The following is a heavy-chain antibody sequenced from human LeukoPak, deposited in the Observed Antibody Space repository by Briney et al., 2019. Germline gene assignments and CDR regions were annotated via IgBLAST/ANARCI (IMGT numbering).Heavy chain of an antibody. Sequence: PGGSLRLSCAASGFTFSSYEMNWVRQAPGKGLEWVSYISSSGSTIYYADSVKGRFTVSRDNAENSLYLQMNSLRAEDTAVYYCARANWNEGLDYWGQGTLVTVSS. V-gene: IGHV3-48*03. D-gene: IGHD1-1*01. J-gene: IGHJ4*02. CDR2: ISSSGSTI. CDR1: GFTFSSYE. CDR3: ARANWNEGLDY.